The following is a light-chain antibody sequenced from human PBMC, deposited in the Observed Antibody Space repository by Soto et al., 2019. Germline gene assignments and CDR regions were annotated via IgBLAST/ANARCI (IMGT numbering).Light chain of an antibody. V-gene: IGKV3-11*01. CDR1: QSVSSY. CDR2: DAS. CDR3: QQRSNWPLT. Sequence: EIVLTQSPATLSFSPGERATLSCRASQSVSSYLAWYQQKPGQAPRLLIYDASNRATGIPARFSGSGSGTDFTLTISSLEPADFAVYYCQQRSNWPLTFGGGTKVEIK. J-gene: IGKJ4*01.